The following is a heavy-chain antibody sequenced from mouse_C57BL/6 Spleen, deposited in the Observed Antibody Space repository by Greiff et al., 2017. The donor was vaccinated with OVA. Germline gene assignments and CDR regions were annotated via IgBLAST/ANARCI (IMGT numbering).Heavy chain of an antibody. V-gene: IGHV1-9*01. Sequence: VKLVESGAELMKPGASVKLSCKATGYTFTGYWIEWVKQRPGHGLEWIGEILTGSGSTNYNEKFKGKATFTADTYSNTAYMQLSSLTTDDSAISSCASLRRDWYFDVWGTGTTVTVSS. J-gene: IGHJ1*03. CDR3: ASLRRDWYFDV. CDR1: GYTFTGYW. D-gene: IGHD2-12*01. CDR2: ILTGSGST.